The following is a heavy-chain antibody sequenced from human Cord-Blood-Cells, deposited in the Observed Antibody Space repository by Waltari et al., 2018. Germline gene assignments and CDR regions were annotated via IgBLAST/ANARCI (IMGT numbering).Heavy chain of an antibody. CDR2: INPNSGGT. D-gene: IGHD1-1*01. V-gene: IGHV1-2*02. Sequence: QVQLVQSGAEVKKPGASVKVSCKASGYTFTGYYMHWVRQAPGQGLEWMGWINPNSGGTNYAQKFQGRVTMTRDTSISTAYMELSRLRSDDTAVYYCASVIKLERRFFAFDIWGQGTMVTVSS. CDR1: GYTFTGYY. CDR3: ASVIKLERRFFAFDI. J-gene: IGHJ3*02.